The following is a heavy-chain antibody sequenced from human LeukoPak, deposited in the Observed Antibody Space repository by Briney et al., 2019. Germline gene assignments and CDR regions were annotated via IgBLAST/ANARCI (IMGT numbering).Heavy chain of an antibody. D-gene: IGHD6-19*01. CDR3: ARGAGWYQF. Sequence: PSETLSLTCTVSGGSINNDHWSWIRQSPGKGLEWIGYIYYTGSTNYNPSLKSRVTISVDTSKNKFSLKLTSVTAADTAVYYCARGAGWYQFWGQGTLVTVSS. CDR2: IYYTGST. V-gene: IGHV4-59*01. CDR1: GGSINNDH. J-gene: IGHJ4*02.